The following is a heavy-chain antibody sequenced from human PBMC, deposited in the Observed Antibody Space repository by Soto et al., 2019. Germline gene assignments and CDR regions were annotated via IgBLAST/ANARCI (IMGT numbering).Heavy chain of an antibody. V-gene: IGHV4-31*03. Sequence: QVQLQESGPGLVKPSQTLSLTCTVSGGSISSGGYYWSWIRQHPGKGLEWIGYIYYSGSTYYNPSLKSRVTISVDTSKNQFSLKLSSVTAADTAVYYCARDEAGDKYYYESSGYRAWGQGTLVTVSS. CDR3: ARDEAGDKYYYESSGYRA. CDR1: GGSISSGGYY. CDR2: IYYSGST. J-gene: IGHJ5*02. D-gene: IGHD3-22*01.